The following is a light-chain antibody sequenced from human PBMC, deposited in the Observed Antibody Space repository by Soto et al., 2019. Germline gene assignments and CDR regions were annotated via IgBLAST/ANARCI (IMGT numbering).Light chain of an antibody. CDR3: QQYDSTPLT. Sequence: DIVMTQSPDSLAVSLGERAAINCKSSQSVLYSSNNKNYLAWYQQKPGQPPKLLIYWASTRESGVPDRFSGSASGTDFTLTISRLQAEDVAVYYCQQYDSTPLTFGGGTKVEIK. CDR2: WAS. J-gene: IGKJ4*01. CDR1: QSVLYSSNNKNY. V-gene: IGKV4-1*01.